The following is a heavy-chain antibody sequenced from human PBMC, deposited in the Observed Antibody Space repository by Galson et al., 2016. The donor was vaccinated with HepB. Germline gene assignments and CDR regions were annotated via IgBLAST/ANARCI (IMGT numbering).Heavy chain of an antibody. V-gene: IGHV1-2*06. J-gene: IGHJ5*02. CDR2: INTNSGGT. CDR3: ATQLVPGSAS. D-gene: IGHD1-1*01. CDR1: GNTFPDY. Sequence: SCKASGNTFPDYVSWVRQAPGQGLEWMGRINTNSGGTNYALAFHGRITMTRDTATRTLYMELRTLRYDDTAVYYCATQLVPGSASWGQGTLVVVSS.